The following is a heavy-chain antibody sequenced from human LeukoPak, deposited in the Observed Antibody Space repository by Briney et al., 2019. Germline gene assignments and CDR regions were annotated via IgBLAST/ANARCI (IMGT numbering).Heavy chain of an antibody. CDR3: ARHSIAAAGTDIDY. CDR1: GDSISSSSYY. CDR2: IYYSGST. D-gene: IGHD6-13*01. J-gene: IGHJ4*02. Sequence: SETLSLTCTVSGDSISSSSYYWGWIRQPPGKGLEWIGSIYYSGSTYYNPSLKSRVTISVDTSKNQFSLKLSSVTAADTAVYYCARHSIAAAGTDIDYWGQGTLVTVSS. V-gene: IGHV4-39*01.